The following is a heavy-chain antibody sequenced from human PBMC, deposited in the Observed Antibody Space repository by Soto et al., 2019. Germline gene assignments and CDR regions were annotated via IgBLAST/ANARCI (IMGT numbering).Heavy chain of an antibody. J-gene: IGHJ5*02. V-gene: IGHV3-33*01. CDR2: IWYDGSNK. CDR3: ARWRYSSPPNRVWIDP. D-gene: IGHD6-13*01. CDR1: GFTFSSYG. Sequence: GGSLRLSCAASGFTFSSYGMHWVRQAPGKGLEWVAVIWYDGSNKYYADSVKGRFTISRDNSKNTLYLQMNSLRAEDTAVYYCARWRYSSPPNRVWIDPWCPGTLLTVFS.